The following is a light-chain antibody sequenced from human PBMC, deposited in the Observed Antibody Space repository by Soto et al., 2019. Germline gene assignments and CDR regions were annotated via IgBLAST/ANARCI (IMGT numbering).Light chain of an antibody. CDR2: RNN. Sequence: QSVLTQPTSASGTPGQRVTISCSGSSSNIGSNYVYWYQQLPGTAPKLIIYRNNQRPSGVPDRFSGSKSGTSASLAISGLRSEDEADYYCAAWDDSLSGLVVFGGGTKLTVL. J-gene: IGLJ2*01. CDR1: SSNIGSNY. CDR3: AAWDDSLSGLVV. V-gene: IGLV1-47*01.